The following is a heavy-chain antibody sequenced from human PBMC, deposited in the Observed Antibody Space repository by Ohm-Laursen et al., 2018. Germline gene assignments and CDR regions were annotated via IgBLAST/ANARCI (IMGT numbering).Heavy chain of an antibody. V-gene: IGHV3-48*01. CDR2: ISISGSSR. J-gene: IGHJ6*02. Sequence: SLSLSCAGSVFTFSSYDMNWVCQGPGKGLGWGSYISISGSSRHYYDSAMGRFIISRVNSKNTLYLQMNSLRAEDAAVYYCAKANGPTHARPTRGGYYYYGMDVWGQGTTVTVSS. CDR3: AKANGPTHARPTRGGYYYYGMDV. CDR1: VFTFSSYD. D-gene: IGHD1-1*01.